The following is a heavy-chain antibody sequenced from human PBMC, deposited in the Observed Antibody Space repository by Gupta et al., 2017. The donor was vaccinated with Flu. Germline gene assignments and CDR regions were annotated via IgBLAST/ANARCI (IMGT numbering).Heavy chain of an antibody. CDR3: ATRPGYGGFDY. J-gene: IGHJ4*02. Sequence: EVRLLESGGGLLQSGGSLSLSCAASGFRFGDYAMTWVRQAPGKGLEWVSSIHGGGGGGATFYADSVSGRFTISRDNYKNTLFLQVHSLRPEDTAVYYCATRPGYGGFDYWGPGTLVTVSS. D-gene: IGHD4-23*01. CDR1: GFRFGDYA. CDR2: IHGGGGGGAT. V-gene: IGHV3-23*01.